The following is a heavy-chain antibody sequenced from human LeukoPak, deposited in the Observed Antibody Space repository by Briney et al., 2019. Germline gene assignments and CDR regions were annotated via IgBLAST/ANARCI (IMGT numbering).Heavy chain of an antibody. Sequence: ESLQISCKASGYSFTSYWIGWVRQMPGKGREWMGIIDPSDSETRYTPSFQGQVTISVDKSLTTADLQWNSLKASDTAMYYCARQTAMGRSGDYWGQGTLVTVSS. D-gene: IGHD5-18*01. CDR1: GYSFTSYW. J-gene: IGHJ4*02. CDR2: IDPSDSET. V-gene: IGHV5-51*01. CDR3: ARQTAMGRSGDY.